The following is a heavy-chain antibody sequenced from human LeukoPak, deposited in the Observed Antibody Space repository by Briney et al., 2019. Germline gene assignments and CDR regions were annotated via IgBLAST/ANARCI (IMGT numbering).Heavy chain of an antibody. D-gene: IGHD3-22*01. CDR3: ARGQIDLLRNYFDS. J-gene: IGHJ4*02. Sequence: GGSLRLSCAASGFIVSHKYMAWVRQAPGKGLEWLSIIYTGGNTVSAESVKGRFIISRDNSRNTVHLQLNSLRDDDTAVYYCARGQIDLLRNYFDSWGPGTLVAVSS. V-gene: IGHV3-66*01. CDR2: IYTGGNT. CDR1: GFIVSHKY.